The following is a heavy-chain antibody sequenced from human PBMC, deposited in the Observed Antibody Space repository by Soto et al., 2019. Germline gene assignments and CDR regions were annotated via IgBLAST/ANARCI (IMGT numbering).Heavy chain of an antibody. V-gene: IGHV1-69*12. J-gene: IGHJ2*01. Sequence: QVQLVQSGAEVKKPGSSVTVSCKASGGTFSSYTISWVRQAPGQVLEWMGGIIPIFGTANYAQKFQGRVTITADECTSTAYMELSSLRSADTAVYYCARGNHRWLQLWYFDLWGRGTLVTVSS. CDR2: IIPIFGTA. CDR3: ARGNHRWLQLWYFDL. D-gene: IGHD5-12*01. CDR1: GGTFSSYT.